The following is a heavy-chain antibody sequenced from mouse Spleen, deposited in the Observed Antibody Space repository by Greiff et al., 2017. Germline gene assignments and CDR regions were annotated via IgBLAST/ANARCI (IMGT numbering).Heavy chain of an antibody. CDR3: ARSLLGSFAY. D-gene: IGHD4-1*01. J-gene: IGHJ3*01. Sequence: EVKVVESGGGLVKPGGSLKLSCAASGFTFSDYGMHWVRQAPQKGLEWVAYISSGSSTIYYADTVKGRFTISRDNAKNTLFLQMTSLRSEDTAMYYCARSLLGSFAYWGQGTLVTVSA. CDR1: GFTFSDYG. CDR2: ISSGSSTI. V-gene: IGHV5-17*01.